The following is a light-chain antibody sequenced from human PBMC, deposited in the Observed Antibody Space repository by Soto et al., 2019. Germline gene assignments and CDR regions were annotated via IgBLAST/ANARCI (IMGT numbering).Light chain of an antibody. CDR3: QKYDGVPLT. J-gene: IGKJ4*01. V-gene: IGKV1-27*01. CDR2: AAS. CDR1: QGIANH. Sequence: GDRVNISWWARQGIANHLAWYQQQPGKVPRLLIDAASTLQSGVPSRFSGSGSKREFTLTITNLQPEDVATYYCQKYDGVPLTFGGGTKVDI.